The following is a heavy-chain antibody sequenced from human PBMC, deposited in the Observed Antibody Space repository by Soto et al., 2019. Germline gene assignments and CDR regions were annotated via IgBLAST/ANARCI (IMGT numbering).Heavy chain of an antibody. V-gene: IGHV6-1*01. CDR3: ARNPPSTPYFDY. J-gene: IGHJ4*02. CDR1: GDSVSSNSAT. Sequence: PSKTLALTCVISGDSVSSNSATWNWIRQSPSRGLEWLGRTCYRSRWYNDYALSVKSRITINPDTSKNQFSLQLNSVTSEDTAVYYCARNPPSTPYFDYWSQGATVTVS. CDR2: TCYRSRWYN. D-gene: IGHD3-16*01.